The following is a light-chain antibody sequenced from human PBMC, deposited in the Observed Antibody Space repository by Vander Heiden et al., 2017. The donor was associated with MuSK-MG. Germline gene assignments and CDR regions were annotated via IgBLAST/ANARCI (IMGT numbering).Light chain of an antibody. CDR2: SAS. V-gene: IGKV1-39*01. CDR1: QTIFNY. J-gene: IGKJ4*01. CDR3: QRGYTTGLT. Sequence: DIQLTQSPSSLSASVGDRVTITCRASQTIFNYLNWYQQSPGKAPKLLIYSASTLQSGTPPRFSGSGSGTDFTLVISSLQPEDFATYYCQRGYTTGLTFGGGTKIETK.